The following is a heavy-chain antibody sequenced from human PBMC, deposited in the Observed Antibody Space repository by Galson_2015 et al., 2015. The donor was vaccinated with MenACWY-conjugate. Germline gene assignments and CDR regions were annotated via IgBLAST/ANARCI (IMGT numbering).Heavy chain of an antibody. V-gene: IGHV1-46*01. CDR1: GYTFATYY. J-gene: IGHJ3*02. CDR2: INTNSGST. D-gene: IGHD3-22*01. CDR3: ARGESSGDYNVAFDI. Sequence: SVKVSCKASGYTFATYYMNWVRQAPGQGPEWMGIINTNSGSTTYSQKFQGRVTMTRDTSTNTIYMELSSLRSEDTAMYYCARGESSGDYNVAFDIWGQGTMVTVSS.